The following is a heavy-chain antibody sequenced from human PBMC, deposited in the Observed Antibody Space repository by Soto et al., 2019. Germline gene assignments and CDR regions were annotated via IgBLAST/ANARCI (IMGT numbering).Heavy chain of an antibody. CDR3: AREHYDILTGYSPNYFDS. CDR1: GFTFSDYS. Sequence: GGSLRLSCAASGFTFSDYSMNWVRQAPGKGLEWVSYISSTTGGSIYYADSVKGRFTISGDNARNSLYLQMNSLRAEDTAVYYCAREHYDILTGYSPNYFDSWGQGALVTVSS. CDR2: ISSTTGGSI. D-gene: IGHD3-9*01. V-gene: IGHV3-48*01. J-gene: IGHJ4*02.